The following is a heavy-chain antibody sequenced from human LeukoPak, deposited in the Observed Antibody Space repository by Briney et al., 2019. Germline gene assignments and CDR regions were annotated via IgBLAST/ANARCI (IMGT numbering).Heavy chain of an antibody. J-gene: IGHJ4*02. CDR3: AAQYTYASENSYYPFDY. Sequence: SETLSLTCTVSGGSIRSSSYYWVWIRQPPGKGLEWIGSMYYSGSTYYNPSLKSRVTMSADTSKNQFSLKLSSVTAADTAVYYCAAQYTYASENSYYPFDYWGQGTLVTVSS. D-gene: IGHD3-10*01. CDR1: GGSIRSSSYY. V-gene: IGHV4-39*01. CDR2: MYYSGST.